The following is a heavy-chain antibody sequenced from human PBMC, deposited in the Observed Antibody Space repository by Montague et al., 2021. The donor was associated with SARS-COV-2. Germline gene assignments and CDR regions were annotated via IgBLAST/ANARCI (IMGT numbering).Heavy chain of an antibody. CDR2: LYYSGST. CDR3: ASPTYYYGSSGSDAFDI. D-gene: IGHD3-22*01. CDR1: GGSISSSNYY. Sequence: SETLSLTCTVSGGSISSSNYYWGWIRQPPGKGLEWIGSLYYSGSTYYNPSLKSRFTISVDTSKNQFSLKLSSVTAADTAVYYCASPTYYYGSSGSDAFDIWGQGTMVTVSS. V-gene: IGHV4-39*01. J-gene: IGHJ3*02.